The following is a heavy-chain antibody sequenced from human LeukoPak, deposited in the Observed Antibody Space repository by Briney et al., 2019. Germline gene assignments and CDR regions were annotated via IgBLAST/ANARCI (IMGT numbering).Heavy chain of an antibody. Sequence: PGGSLRLSCAASGFTLSSYAMSWVRQAPGKGLEWDSAISGSGGSTYYADSVKGRFTISRDNSKNTLYLQMNSLRAEDTAVYYCAKEVTMVRGLDAFDIWGQGTMVTVSS. V-gene: IGHV3-23*01. J-gene: IGHJ3*02. CDR1: GFTLSSYA. D-gene: IGHD3-10*01. CDR3: AKEVTMVRGLDAFDI. CDR2: ISGSGGST.